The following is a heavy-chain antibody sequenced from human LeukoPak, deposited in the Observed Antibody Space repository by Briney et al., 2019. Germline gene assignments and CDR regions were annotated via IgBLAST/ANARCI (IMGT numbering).Heavy chain of an antibody. D-gene: IGHD4-11*01. CDR1: GGSISSGTYY. CDR3: ARGGGVDYSFDY. CDR2: IYTSGST. J-gene: IGHJ4*02. V-gene: IGHV4-61*02. Sequence: SETLSLTCTVSGGSISSGTYYWSWIQQPAGKGLEWTGRIYTSGSTNYNPSLKSRVTISVATSKNQFSLKLSSVTAAATAGYYCARGGGVDYSFDYWGQGTLVTVSS.